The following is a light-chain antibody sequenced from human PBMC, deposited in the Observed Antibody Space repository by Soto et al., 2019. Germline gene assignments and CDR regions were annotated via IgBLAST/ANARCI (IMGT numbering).Light chain of an antibody. J-gene: IGLJ1*01. V-gene: IGLV1-44*01. Sequence: QSVLTQPPSASGTPGQRVTISCSGSSSNIESNTVTWYQQLPGTAPKLVIYSNYDRPSGVPDRFSGSTSGTSASLVIRGLQSEDESYYYCAPWDHILNGYVFGGGTKAAVL. CDR2: SNY. CDR1: SSNIESNT. CDR3: APWDHILNGYV.